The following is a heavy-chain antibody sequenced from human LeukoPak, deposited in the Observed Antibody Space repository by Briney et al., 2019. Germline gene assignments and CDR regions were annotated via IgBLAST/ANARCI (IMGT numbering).Heavy chain of an antibody. CDR2: IYSGGST. D-gene: IGHD2-2*01. CDR3: AREGSICSSTSCYYFDY. CDR1: GFTVSSNY. Sequence: PGGSLRLSCAASGFTVSSNYMSWVRQAPGKGLEWVSVIYSGGSTYYADSVKGRFTISRDNSKNTLYLQMNSLRAEDTAVYYCAREGSICSSTSCYYFDYWGQGTLVTVSS. J-gene: IGHJ4*02. V-gene: IGHV3-53*01.